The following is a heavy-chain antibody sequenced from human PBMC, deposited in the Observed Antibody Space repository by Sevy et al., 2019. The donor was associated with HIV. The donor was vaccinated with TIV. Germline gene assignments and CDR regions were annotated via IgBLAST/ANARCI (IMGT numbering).Heavy chain of an antibody. J-gene: IGHJ5*02. CDR3: ARDNLAVAGRGWFDP. CDR2: IIPIFGRG. V-gene: IGHV1-69*13. Sequence: ASVKVSCKTSGGTFSRHAISWVRQAPGQGLEWMGGIIPIFGRGNYAQQFQGRVTITADESTSTAYMELSSLRSEDTAVYYCARDNLAVAGRGWFDPWGQGTLVTVSS. D-gene: IGHD6-19*01. CDR1: GGTFSRHA.